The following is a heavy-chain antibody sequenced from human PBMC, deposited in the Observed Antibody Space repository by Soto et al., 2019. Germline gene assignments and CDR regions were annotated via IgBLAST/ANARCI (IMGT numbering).Heavy chain of an antibody. J-gene: IGHJ3*02. CDR1: GFNFSTYG. Sequence: QVQLVESGGGVVQPGRSLRLSCSASGFNFSTYGMHWVRQAPGKGLEWVAVIWYDGSTADFADSVKGRFTISRDISKNTVYLQMNSLRAEDTAVYYCARLRWVDTPGAFDIWGQGTMLTVSS. D-gene: IGHD1-26*01. V-gene: IGHV3-33*01. CDR3: ARLRWVDTPGAFDI. CDR2: IWYDGSTA.